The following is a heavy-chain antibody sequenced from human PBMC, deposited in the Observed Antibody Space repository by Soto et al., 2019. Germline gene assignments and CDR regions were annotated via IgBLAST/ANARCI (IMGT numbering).Heavy chain of an antibody. CDR3: ARDLQQLVQNGFDY. Sequence: GGSLRLSCAASGFTFSSYSMNWVRQAPGKGLEWVSSISSSSSYIYYADSVKGRFTISRDNAKNSLYLQMNSLRAEDTAVYYCARDLQQLVQNGFDYWGQGTPVTVSS. CDR1: GFTFSSYS. CDR2: ISSSSSYI. D-gene: IGHD6-13*01. V-gene: IGHV3-21*01. J-gene: IGHJ4*02.